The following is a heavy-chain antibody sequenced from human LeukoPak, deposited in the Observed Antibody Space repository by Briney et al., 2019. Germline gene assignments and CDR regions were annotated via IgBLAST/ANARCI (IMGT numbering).Heavy chain of an antibody. Sequence: GGSLRLSCATFGFTFGPYWMNWVRQAPGKGLEWVSAISDTGDKTYYADSVKGRFTISRDNSRNTLYLQMSRLRAEDTALFYCAKMTDSTPYSSGTFDSWGQGTLVTVSS. J-gene: IGHJ4*02. CDR3: AKMTDSTPYSSGTFDS. V-gene: IGHV3-23*01. CDR1: GFTFGPYW. CDR2: ISDTGDKT. D-gene: IGHD3-10*01.